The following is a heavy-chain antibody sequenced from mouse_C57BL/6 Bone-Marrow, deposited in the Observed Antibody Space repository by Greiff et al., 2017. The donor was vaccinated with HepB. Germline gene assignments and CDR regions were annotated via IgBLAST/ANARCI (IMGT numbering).Heavy chain of an antibody. V-gene: IGHV10-1*01. CDR2: IRSKSNNYAT. J-gene: IGHJ4*01. CDR1: GFSFNTYA. CDR3: VGQRKHYAMDY. Sequence: EVKLVESGGGLVQPKGSLKLSCAASGFSFNTYAMNWVRQAPGKGLEWVARIRSKSNNYATYYADSVKDRFTISRDDSENMHYLKMNNLKTEDTAMYYCVGQRKHYAMDYWGQGTSVTVSS.